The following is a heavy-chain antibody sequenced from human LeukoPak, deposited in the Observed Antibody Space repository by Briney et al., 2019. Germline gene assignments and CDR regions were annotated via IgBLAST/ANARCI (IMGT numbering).Heavy chain of an antibody. Sequence: GGSLRLSCAASGFTFSSCGMHWVRQTPGKGLEWVAVISYDGSNKYYADSVKGRFTISRDNSKNTLYLQMNSLRAEDTAVYYCASNVGMDVWGQGTTVTVSS. J-gene: IGHJ6*02. CDR3: ASNVGMDV. CDR2: ISYDGSNK. CDR1: GFTFSSCG. V-gene: IGHV3-30*03.